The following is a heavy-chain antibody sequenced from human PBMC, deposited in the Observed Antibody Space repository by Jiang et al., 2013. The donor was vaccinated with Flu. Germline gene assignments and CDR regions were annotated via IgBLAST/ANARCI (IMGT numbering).Heavy chain of an antibody. CDR3: ARDHPGGPYYYAMDV. D-gene: IGHD3-16*01. J-gene: IGHJ6*02. V-gene: IGHV6-1*01. Sequence: DYAVSVKSRVTINPDTSKNQFSLQLNSVTPEDTAVYYCARDHPGGPYYYAMDVWGQGTTVTVS.